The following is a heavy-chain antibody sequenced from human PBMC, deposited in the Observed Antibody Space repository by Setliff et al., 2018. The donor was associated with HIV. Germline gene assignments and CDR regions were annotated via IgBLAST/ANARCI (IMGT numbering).Heavy chain of an antibody. Sequence: ASVKVSCKASGGTFRSHEISWVRQAPGQGLEWMGWISVKNGNTNYAQRFQGRVTITIDTSAITAYMELSSLRSEDTAVYYCAREHDSLTGYSFDFWGQGTLVTVSS. D-gene: IGHD3-9*01. J-gene: IGHJ4*02. CDR3: AREHDSLTGYSFDF. CDR1: GGTFRSHE. CDR2: ISVKNGNT. V-gene: IGHV1-18*04.